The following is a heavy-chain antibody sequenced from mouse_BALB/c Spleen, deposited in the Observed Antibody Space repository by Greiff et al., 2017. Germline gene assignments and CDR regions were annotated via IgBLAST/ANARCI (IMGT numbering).Heavy chain of an antibody. Sequence: VQLQQSGAELAKPGASVKMSCKASGYTFTSYWMHWVKQRPGQGLEWIGYINPSTGYTEYNQKFKDKATLTADKSSSTAYMQLSSLTSEDSAVYYCARNWYGNYVYAMDYWGQGTSVTVSS. J-gene: IGHJ4*01. CDR3: ARNWYGNYVYAMDY. CDR2: INPSTGYT. CDR1: GYTFTSYW. V-gene: IGHV1-7*01. D-gene: IGHD2-10*02.